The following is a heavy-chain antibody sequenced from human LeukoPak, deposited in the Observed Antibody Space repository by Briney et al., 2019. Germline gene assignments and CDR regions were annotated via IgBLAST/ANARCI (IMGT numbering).Heavy chain of an antibody. D-gene: IGHD6-19*01. CDR1: GGSISSGGYS. V-gene: IGHV4-30-2*01. CDR2: IYNSGST. Sequence: SQTLSLTCAVSGGSISSGGYSWSWIRQPPGKGLEWIVYIYNSGSTYSDPSLRSRVTISVDRSKNQFSLKLSSVTAADTAVYYCARASVAASGYYFDYWGQGTLVTVSS. J-gene: IGHJ4*02. CDR3: ARASVAASGYYFDY.